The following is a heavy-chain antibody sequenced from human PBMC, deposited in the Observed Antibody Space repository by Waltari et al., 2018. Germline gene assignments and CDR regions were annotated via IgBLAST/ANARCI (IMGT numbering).Heavy chain of an antibody. CDR3: ARGAPLITPDY. CDR1: GGSFSGYY. V-gene: IGHV4-34*01. Sequence: QVQLQQWGAGLLKPSETLSLTCAVYGGSFSGYYWSWIRQPPGKGLEWIGEINHSGSTNYNPSLKSRVTISVDTSKNQFSLKLSSVTAADTAVYYCARGAPLITPDYWGQGTLVTVSS. CDR2: INHSGST. D-gene: IGHD3-22*01. J-gene: IGHJ4*02.